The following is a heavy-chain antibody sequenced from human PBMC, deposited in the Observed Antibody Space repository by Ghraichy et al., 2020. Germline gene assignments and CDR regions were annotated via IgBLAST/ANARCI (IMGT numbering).Heavy chain of an antibody. J-gene: IGHJ3*02. D-gene: IGHD2-2*02. V-gene: IGHV3-53*01. Sequence: GESLNISCAASGFTVSSNYMSWVRQAPGKGLEWVSVIYSGGSTYYADSVKGRFTISRDNSKNTLYLQMNSLRAEDTAVYYCARDIAAIGPADAFDIWGQGTMVTVSS. CDR3: ARDIAAIGPADAFDI. CDR1: GFTVSSNY. CDR2: IYSGGST.